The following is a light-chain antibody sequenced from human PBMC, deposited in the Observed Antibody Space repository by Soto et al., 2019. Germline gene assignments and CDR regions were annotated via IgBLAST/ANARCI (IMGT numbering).Light chain of an antibody. Sequence: DIQMTQSPSTLSASVGDRVTITCRASQSIDSWLAWYQHKPGKAPKLLIFKASTLETGVPSRFSGSGSGTDFTFTISSLQPEDIATYYCQQYDNLPFFGGGTKVDIK. CDR2: KAS. J-gene: IGKJ4*01. V-gene: IGKV1-5*03. CDR3: QQYDNLPF. CDR1: QSIDSW.